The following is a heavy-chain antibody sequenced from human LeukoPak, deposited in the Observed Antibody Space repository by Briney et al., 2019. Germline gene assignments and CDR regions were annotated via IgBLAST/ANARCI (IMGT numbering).Heavy chain of an antibody. CDR2: IHPSDSGT. CDR3: ARRFGYYGSGTLYYFDY. V-gene: IGHV5-51*01. Sequence: GESLKISCKGSGYSFTNYWIGWVRQMPGKGLEWMGIIHPSDSGTRYSPSFQGQVTMSVDESITTAYLQWSSLKASDTAMYYCARRFGYYGSGTLYYFDYWGQGTLVTVSS. CDR1: GYSFTNYW. J-gene: IGHJ4*02. D-gene: IGHD3-10*01.